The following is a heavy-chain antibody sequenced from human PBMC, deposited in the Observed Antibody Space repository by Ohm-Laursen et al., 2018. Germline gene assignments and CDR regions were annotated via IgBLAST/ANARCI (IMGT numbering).Heavy chain of an antibody. Sequence: TLSLTCAVSGYSISSGYYWGWIRQPPGKGLEWIGTIYHSGSTNYNPSLKSRVTISVDTSKNQFSLKLSSVTAADTAVYYCARGRRGMVRGVITFDYWGQGTLVTVSS. J-gene: IGHJ4*02. CDR1: GYSISSGYY. CDR3: ARGRRGMVRGVITFDY. CDR2: IYHSGST. D-gene: IGHD3-10*01. V-gene: IGHV4-38-2*01.